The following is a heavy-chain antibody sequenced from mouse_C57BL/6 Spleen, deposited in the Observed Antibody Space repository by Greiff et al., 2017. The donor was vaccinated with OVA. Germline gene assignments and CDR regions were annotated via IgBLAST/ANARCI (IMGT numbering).Heavy chain of an antibody. D-gene: IGHD1-1*01. V-gene: IGHV1-55*01. CDR1: GYTFTSYW. CDR2: IYPGSGST. Sequence: QVQLQQSGAELVKPGASVKMSCKASGYTFTSYWITWVKQRPGQGLEWIGDIYPGSGSTNYNEKFKSKATLTVDTSSSTAYMQLSSLTSEDSAVYYCAREIGSSKGYFDYWGQGTTLTVSS. CDR3: AREIGSSKGYFDY. J-gene: IGHJ2*01.